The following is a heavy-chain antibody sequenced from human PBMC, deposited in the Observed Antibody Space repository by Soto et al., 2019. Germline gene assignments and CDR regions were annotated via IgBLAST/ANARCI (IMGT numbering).Heavy chain of an antibody. V-gene: IGHV3-30*03. CDR2: ISYDGSNK. D-gene: IGHD3-16*02. CDR3: AISVIGYRYYGADV. Sequence: GGSLRLSCAASGFTFSSYGMHWVRQAPGKGLEWVAVISYDGSNKYYADSVKGRFTISRDNSKNTLYLQMNSLRAEDTAVYYCAISVIGYRYYGADVWGPGTTGTV. CDR1: GFTFSSYG. J-gene: IGHJ6*02.